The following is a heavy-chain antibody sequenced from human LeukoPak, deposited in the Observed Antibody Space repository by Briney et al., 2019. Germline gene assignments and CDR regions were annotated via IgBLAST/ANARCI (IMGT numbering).Heavy chain of an antibody. CDR3: AKGDSGPRVYYFDY. J-gene: IGHJ4*02. CDR2: ISGSGGST. CDR1: GFTFSSYA. Sequence: PGGSLRLSCAASGFTFSSYAMGWVRQAPGKGLEWVSAISGSGGSTYYADSVKGRFTISRDDSKNTLYLQMNSLRAEDTAVYYCAKGDSGPRVYYFDYWGQGTLVTVSS. V-gene: IGHV3-23*01. D-gene: IGHD2-21*02.